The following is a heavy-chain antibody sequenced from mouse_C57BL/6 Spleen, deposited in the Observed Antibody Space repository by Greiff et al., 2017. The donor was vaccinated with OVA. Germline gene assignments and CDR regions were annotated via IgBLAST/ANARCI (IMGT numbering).Heavy chain of an antibody. D-gene: IGHD1-1*02. CDR1: GYTFTSYW. J-gene: IGHJ3*01. V-gene: IGHV1-74*01. CDR3: AIGVGPWFAY. CDR2: IHPSDSDT. Sequence: QVHVKQPGAELVKPGASVKVSCKASGYTFTSYWMHWVKQRPGQGLEWIGRIHPSDSDTNYNQKFKGKATLTVDKSSSTAYMQLSSLTSEDSAVYYCAIGVGPWFAYWGQGTLVTVSA.